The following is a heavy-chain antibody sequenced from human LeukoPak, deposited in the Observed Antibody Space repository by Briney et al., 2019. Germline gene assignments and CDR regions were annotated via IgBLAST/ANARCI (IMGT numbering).Heavy chain of an antibody. CDR3: ARTDETAPAEDFQH. CDR1: GFSVSSNY. D-gene: IGHD2-21*02. CDR2: IYSGGST. Sequence: GGSLRLSCAASGFSVSSNYMSWVRQAPGKGLEWVSVIYSGGSTYYADSVKGRFTISRDNSKNTLYLQMRSLRAEDTAVYYCARTDETAPAEDFQHWGQGTLVTVSS. V-gene: IGHV3-53*01. J-gene: IGHJ1*01.